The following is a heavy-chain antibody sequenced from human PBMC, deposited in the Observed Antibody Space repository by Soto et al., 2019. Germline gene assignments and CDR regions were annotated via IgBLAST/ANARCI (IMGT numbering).Heavy chain of an antibody. Sequence: QVQLVESGGGVVQPGRSLRLSCAASGFTFSSYGMHWVRQAPGKGLEWVAVIWYDGSNKYYADSVKGRFTISRDNSKNTLYLKMNRLRAEDTAVYYCAREESYGSGSRGLDYWGQGTLVTVSS. D-gene: IGHD3-10*01. CDR1: GFTFSSYG. CDR3: AREESYGSGSRGLDY. CDR2: IWYDGSNK. J-gene: IGHJ4*02. V-gene: IGHV3-33*01.